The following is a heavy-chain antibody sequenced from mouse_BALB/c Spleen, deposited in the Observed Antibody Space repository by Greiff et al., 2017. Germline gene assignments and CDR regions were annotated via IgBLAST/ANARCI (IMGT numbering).Heavy chain of an antibody. CDR3: ARLLPGAY. Sequence: QVQLQQPGAELVKPGASVKMSCKASGYTFTSYNMHWVKQTPGQGLEWIGAIYPGNGDTSYNQKFKGKATLTADKSSSTAYMQLSSLTSEDSAVYYCARLLPGAYWGQGTLVTVSA. CDR2: IYPGNGDT. CDR1: GYTFTSYN. J-gene: IGHJ3*01. D-gene: IGHD2-3*01. V-gene: IGHV1-12*01.